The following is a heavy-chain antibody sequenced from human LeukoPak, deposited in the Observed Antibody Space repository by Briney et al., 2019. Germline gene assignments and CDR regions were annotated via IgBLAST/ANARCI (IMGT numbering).Heavy chain of an antibody. V-gene: IGHV4-34*01. Sequence: SETLSLTCAVYGGSFSGYYWSWIRQPPGKGLEWIGEINHSGSANYNPSLKSRVTISVDTSKNQLSLKLSSVTAADTAVYYCARSAVTTQLDYWGQGTLVTVSS. CDR2: INHSGSA. D-gene: IGHD4-17*01. CDR3: ARSAVTTQLDY. CDR1: GGSFSGYY. J-gene: IGHJ4*02.